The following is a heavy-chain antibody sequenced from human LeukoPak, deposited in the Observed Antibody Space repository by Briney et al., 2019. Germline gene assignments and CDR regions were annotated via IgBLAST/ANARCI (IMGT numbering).Heavy chain of an antibody. CDR1: GGTFISYA. J-gene: IGHJ6*02. D-gene: IGHD2-2*02. CDR3: ASHNCSSTSCYTAYYYYGMDV. V-gene: IGHV1-69*13. CDR2: IIPIFGTA. Sequence: SVKVSCKASGGTFISYAISWVRQAPGQGLEWMGGIIPIFGTANYAQKFQGRVTITADESTSTAYMELSSLRSEDTAVYYCASHNCSSTSCYTAYYYYGMDVWGQGTTVAVSS.